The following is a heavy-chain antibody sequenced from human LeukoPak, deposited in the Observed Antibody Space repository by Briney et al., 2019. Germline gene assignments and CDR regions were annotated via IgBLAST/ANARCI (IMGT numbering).Heavy chain of an antibody. Sequence: GGSLRLSCAASGFTFSSYWMHWVRQAPGKGLVWVSRINSDGSSTSYADSVKGRFTISRDNAKNTLYLQMNSLRAEDTAVYYCARALDVRWLDGNDAFDIWGQGTMVTVSS. CDR3: ARALDVRWLDGNDAFDI. V-gene: IGHV3-74*01. CDR1: GFTFSSYW. J-gene: IGHJ3*02. D-gene: IGHD6-19*01. CDR2: INSDGSST.